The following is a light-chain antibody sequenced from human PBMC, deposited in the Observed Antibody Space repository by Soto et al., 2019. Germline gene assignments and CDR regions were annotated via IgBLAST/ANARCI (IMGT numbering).Light chain of an antibody. CDR3: NSYAGSNNWV. CDR1: SSDVGGYNY. V-gene: IGLV2-8*01. Sequence: QSALTQPASVSGSPGQSITIACTGTSSDVGGYNYVSWYQQHPGKAPKLMIYEVSKRPSGVPDRFSGSKSRNTASLTVSGLQAEDEADYYCNSYAGSNNWVFGGGTKVTV. J-gene: IGLJ3*02. CDR2: EVS.